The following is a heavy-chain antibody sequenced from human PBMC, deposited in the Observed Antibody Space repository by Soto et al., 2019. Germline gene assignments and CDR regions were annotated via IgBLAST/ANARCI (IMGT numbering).Heavy chain of an antibody. V-gene: IGHV3-33*01. Sequence: QVQLVESGGGVVQPGRSLRLSCAASGFTFSSYGMHWVRQAPGKGLEXVXVIWYDGSNKYYADSVKGRFTISRDNSKXXXXXXXXXXXXXXXXXXXXXXXXXXXXXXXXXXXMDVWGQGTTVTVSS. CDR2: IWYDGSNK. J-gene: IGHJ6*02. CDR1: GFTFSSYG. CDR3: XXXXXXXXXXXXXXXMDV.